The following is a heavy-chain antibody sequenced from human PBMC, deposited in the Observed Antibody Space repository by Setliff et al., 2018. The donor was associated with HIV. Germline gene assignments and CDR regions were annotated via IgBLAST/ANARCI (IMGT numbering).Heavy chain of an antibody. Sequence: PSETLSLTCAVSGVSITSATYYWSWIRHSPGKGLEWIGYIDYSGSAFYNPFLKSRLTISRDTSKNQFSLRMKSVTAADTAVYYCAREGKTALVTKYFDYWGQGTLVTVSS. CDR3: AREGKTALVTKYFDY. CDR1: GVSITSATYY. CDR2: IDYSGSA. V-gene: IGHV4-31*11. J-gene: IGHJ4*02. D-gene: IGHD5-18*01.